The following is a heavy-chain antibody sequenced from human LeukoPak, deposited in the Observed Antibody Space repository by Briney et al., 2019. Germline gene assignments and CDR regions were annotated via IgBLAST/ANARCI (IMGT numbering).Heavy chain of an antibody. J-gene: IGHJ4*02. V-gene: IGHV3-30-3*01. D-gene: IGHD2-15*01. CDR1: GFTFTNYA. CDR3: ARDRGYCSGGRCPLDY. CDR2: ISYDGSIK. Sequence: GGSLRLSCAASGFTFTNYAIHWVRQAPGKGLEWVALISYDGSIKYYARSVKGRFTIPRDNSKNTLYLQMNSLRAEDTAVYYCARDRGYCSGGRCPLDYWGQGTLVTVSS.